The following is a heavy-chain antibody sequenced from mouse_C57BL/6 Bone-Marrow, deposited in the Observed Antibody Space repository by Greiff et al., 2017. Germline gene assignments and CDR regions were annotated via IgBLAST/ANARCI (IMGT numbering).Heavy chain of an antibody. CDR2: IHPNSGST. D-gene: IGHD1-1*01. V-gene: IGHV1-64*01. CDR3: ARGSNYRYFDV. J-gene: IGHJ1*03. Sequence: QVQLQQSGAELVKPGASVKLSCKASGYTFTSYWMHWVKQRPGQGLEWIGMIHPNSGSTNYNEKFKSKATLTVDKSSSTAYMQSSSLTSEDSAVYYCARGSNYRYFDVWGTGTTVTVSS. CDR1: GYTFTSYW.